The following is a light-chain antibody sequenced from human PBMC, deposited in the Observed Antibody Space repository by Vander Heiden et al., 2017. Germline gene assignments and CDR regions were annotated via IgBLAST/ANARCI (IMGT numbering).Light chain of an antibody. Sequence: QSVLTQPPSVSGAPGPRVTISCTDSSTNIGAGYDVHWYQQLPGTAPKLLIYGNSNRPSGVPDRFSGSKSGTSASLAITGLQAEDEADYYCQSYDSSLSGSDVFGTGTKVTVL. CDR3: QSYDSSLSGSDV. V-gene: IGLV1-40*01. J-gene: IGLJ1*01. CDR2: GNS. CDR1: STNIGAGYD.